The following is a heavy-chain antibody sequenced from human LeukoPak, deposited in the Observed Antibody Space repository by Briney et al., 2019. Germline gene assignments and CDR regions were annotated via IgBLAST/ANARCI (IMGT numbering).Heavy chain of an antibody. CDR2: INPNSGGT. J-gene: IGHJ3*02. Sequence: ASVKVSCKASGYTFTGYYMHWVRQAPGQGLEWMGWINPNSGGTNYAQKFQGRVTMTRDTSISTAYMELSRLRSDDTAVYYCARLGYCSSTRCYFAFDIWGQGTMVTVSS. D-gene: IGHD2-2*01. CDR3: ARLGYCSSTRCYFAFDI. CDR1: GYTFTGYY. V-gene: IGHV1-2*02.